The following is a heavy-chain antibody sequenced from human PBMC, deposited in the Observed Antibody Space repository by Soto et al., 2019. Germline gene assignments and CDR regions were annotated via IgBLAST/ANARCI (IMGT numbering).Heavy chain of an antibody. D-gene: IGHD2-2*01. J-gene: IGHJ4*02. Sequence: QVQLVQSGAEVKKPGASVKVSCKASGYTFTSYYMHWVRQAPGQGLEWMGIINPSGGSTSYAQKFQGRVTMTRDTSTSTVYMELSSLRSEDTAVYYCAIYCSSTSCYSSYFDSWGQGTLVTVSS. CDR2: INPSGGST. CDR3: AIYCSSTSCYSSYFDS. V-gene: IGHV1-46*03. CDR1: GYTFTSYY.